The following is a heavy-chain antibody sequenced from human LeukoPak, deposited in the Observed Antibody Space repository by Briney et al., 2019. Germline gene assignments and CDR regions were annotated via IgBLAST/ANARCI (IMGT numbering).Heavy chain of an antibody. CDR3: ARGTQLWPKANDY. V-gene: IGHV3-21*04. D-gene: IGHD5-18*01. CDR2: ISSSSSYI. Sequence: TGGSLRLSCAASGFTFSSYSMNWVRQAPGKGLEWVSSISSSSSYIYYADSVKGRFTISRDNARNSLYLQMNSLRAEDTAVYYCARGTQLWPKANDYWGQGTLVTVSS. J-gene: IGHJ4*02. CDR1: GFTFSSYS.